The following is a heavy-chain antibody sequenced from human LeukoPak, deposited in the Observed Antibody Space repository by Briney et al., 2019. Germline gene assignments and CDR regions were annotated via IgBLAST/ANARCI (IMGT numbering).Heavy chain of an antibody. CDR3: ARGQYSGNDLGSWFDP. D-gene: IGHD5-12*01. J-gene: IGHJ5*02. Sequence: KPGGSLRLSCAACGLTLRRHSMHWVRQAPGKALEWVSSISSSSSYIYYADSVKGRFTTSRDNAKNSLSLQMNSLRAEDTAVYYCARGQYSGNDLGSWFDPWGQGTLVTVSS. V-gene: IGHV3-21*03. CDR1: GLTLRRHS. CDR2: ISSSSSYI.